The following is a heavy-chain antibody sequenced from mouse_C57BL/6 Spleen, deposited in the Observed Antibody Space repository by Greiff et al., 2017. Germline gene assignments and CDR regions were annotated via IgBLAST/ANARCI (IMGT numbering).Heavy chain of an antibody. V-gene: IGHV5-6*01. CDR1: GFTFSSYG. Sequence: EVQLVESGGDLVKPGGSLKLSCAASGFTFSSYGMSWVRQTPDKRLEWVATISSGGSYTYYPDSVKGRFTISRDNAKNTLYLQMSSLKSEDTAMYYCARHPTVVAHFDYWGQGTTLTVSS. CDR3: ARHPTVVAHFDY. J-gene: IGHJ2*01. D-gene: IGHD1-1*01. CDR2: ISSGGSYT.